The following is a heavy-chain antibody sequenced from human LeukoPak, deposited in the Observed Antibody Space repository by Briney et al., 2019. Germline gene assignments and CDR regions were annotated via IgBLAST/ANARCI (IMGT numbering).Heavy chain of an antibody. Sequence: PGGSLRLSCAASGFTFSNAWLSWVRQVAGKGLEWVGRIKSKIDGGTTDYAAPVKGRFTISRDDSKNTLYMQIHSLKTEDTAVYYCTTGESGIVTTIRIEPDAFDLWGKGTMVTVSS. CDR3: TTGESGIVTTIRIEPDAFDL. J-gene: IGHJ3*01. CDR2: IKSKIDGGTT. D-gene: IGHD5-12*01. V-gene: IGHV3-15*01. CDR1: GFTFSNAW.